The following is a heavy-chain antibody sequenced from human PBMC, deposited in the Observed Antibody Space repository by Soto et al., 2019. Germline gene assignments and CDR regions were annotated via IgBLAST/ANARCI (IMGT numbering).Heavy chain of an antibody. J-gene: IGHJ4*02. V-gene: IGHV3-30*18. D-gene: IGHD3-3*01. CDR3: AKGSSGLRFLEWLSPHDY. CDR2: ISHDGSKT. Sequence: GGSLRLSCAASGFTFNSYGIHWVRQAPGKGLEWVAVISHDGSKTNYADSVKGRFTISRDNSKNTLYLQMNSLRAEDTAVYFCAKGSSGLRFLEWLSPHDYWGQGTLVTVSS. CDR1: GFTFNSYG.